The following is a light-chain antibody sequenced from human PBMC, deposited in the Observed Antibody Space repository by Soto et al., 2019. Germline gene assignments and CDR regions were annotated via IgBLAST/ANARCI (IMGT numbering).Light chain of an antibody. J-gene: IGKJ1*01. CDR3: QQYNDWWT. CDR1: QSVSNN. Sequence: IVLTQSPGTLSLCPGERATLACTSSQSVSNNYVGWYQQTPGQPPRLLIYGASPRATGVPGRFSGSGSGTEFTLTISSLQSEDFAVYYCQQYNDWWTFGQGTKVDIK. CDR2: GAS. V-gene: IGKV3-15*01.